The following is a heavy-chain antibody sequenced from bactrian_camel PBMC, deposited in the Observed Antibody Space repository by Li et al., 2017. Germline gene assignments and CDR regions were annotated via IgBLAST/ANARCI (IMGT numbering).Heavy chain of an antibody. CDR1: GYIFSSRC. J-gene: IGHJ4*01. D-gene: IGHD4*01. CDR2: INKDGTT. V-gene: IGHV3S53*01. Sequence: HVQLVESGGGLVQPGGSLKLTCAASGYIFSSRCGMGWYRQAPGKERALVSIINKDGTTTYADVVKGRNTISQDNAENTLYLQMNSLKSEDTALFYCATTDPSDLATMNYWGQGTQVTVS. CDR3: ATTDPSDLATMNY.